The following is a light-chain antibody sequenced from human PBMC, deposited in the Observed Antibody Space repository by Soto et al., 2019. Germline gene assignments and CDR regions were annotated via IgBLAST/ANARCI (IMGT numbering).Light chain of an antibody. CDR2: GIS. CDR1: QSVTNSF. V-gene: IGKV3-20*01. Sequence: ENVLTQSPGTLSLSPGERATLSCRASQSVTNSFFAWYQQKPGQAPRLLIYGISSRATGIPDWFSGSGSGTDFTLTISRLEPEDFVVYYCQQYSSLPHTFGQGTKLEVK. J-gene: IGKJ2*01. CDR3: QQYSSLPHT.